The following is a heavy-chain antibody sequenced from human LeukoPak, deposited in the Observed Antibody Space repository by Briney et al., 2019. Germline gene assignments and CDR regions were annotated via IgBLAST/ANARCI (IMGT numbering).Heavy chain of an antibody. CDR3: ARASYCSGGSCSYYHYYYMDV. Sequence: PSETLSLTCAVYGGSFSGYYWSWIRQPPGKGLEWIGEINHSGSTNYNPSLKSRVTISVDTSKNQFSLKLSSVTAADTAVYYCARASYCSGGSCSYYHYYYMDVWGKGTTVTVSS. V-gene: IGHV4-34*01. CDR2: INHSGST. CDR1: GGSFSGYY. J-gene: IGHJ6*03. D-gene: IGHD2-15*01.